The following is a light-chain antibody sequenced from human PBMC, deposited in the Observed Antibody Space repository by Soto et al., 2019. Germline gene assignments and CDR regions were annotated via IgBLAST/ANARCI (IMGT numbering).Light chain of an antibody. Sequence: QLVLTQSPSASASLGASVNLTCTLSSGHSRYAIAWHQQQPEKGPRYLMRLNSDGSHNKGGGIPDRFSGSTAGAERYLTSSSLQAEDEADYYCQTWGTGIPWVFGGGTKLTVL. V-gene: IGLV4-69*01. CDR3: QTWGTGIPWV. CDR1: SGHSRYA. CDR2: LNSDGSH. J-gene: IGLJ3*02.